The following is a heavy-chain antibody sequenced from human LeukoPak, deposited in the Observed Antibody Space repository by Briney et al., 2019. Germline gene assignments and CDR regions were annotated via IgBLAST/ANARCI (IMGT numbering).Heavy chain of an antibody. CDR1: GGSISSYY. CDR2: IYYSGST. V-gene: IGHV4-59*08. J-gene: IGHJ4*02. D-gene: IGHD2-15*01. CDR3: ARPDKGYYFDY. Sequence: PSETLSLTCTVSGGSISSYYWSWIRQPPGKGLEWIGYIYYSGSTNYNPSLKSRVTISVDTSKNQFSLKLSSVTAADTAVYYCARPDKGYYFDYWGQGTLVTVSS.